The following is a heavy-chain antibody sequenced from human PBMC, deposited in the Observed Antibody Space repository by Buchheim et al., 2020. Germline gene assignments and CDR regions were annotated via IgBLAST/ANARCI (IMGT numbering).Heavy chain of an antibody. V-gene: IGHV4-30-4*01. D-gene: IGHD3-10*01. J-gene: IGHJ6*02. CDR1: GGSISSGDYY. Sequence: QVQLQESGPGLVKPSQTLSLTCTVSGGSISSGDYYWSWIRQPPGKGLEWIGYIYYSGSTYYNTSFKSRVTISVDTSKNQSSLKMRTVTAADRAVYYWARTGVSGSGSYYNAPRLEAYGMDVWGQGTT. CDR3: ARTGVSGSGSYYNAPRLEAYGMDV. CDR2: IYYSGST.